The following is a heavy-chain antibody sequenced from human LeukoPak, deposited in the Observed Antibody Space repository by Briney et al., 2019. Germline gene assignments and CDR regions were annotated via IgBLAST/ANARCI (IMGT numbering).Heavy chain of an antibody. D-gene: IGHD3-10*01. CDR3: AKGLTRGDYDAFDI. V-gene: IGHV3-9*03. Sequence: PGGSLRLSCAASGFTFSSYAMHWVRQAPGKGLEWVSGISWNSGSIGYADSVKGRFTISRDNAKNSLYLQMNSLRAEDMALYYCAKGLTRGDYDAFDIWGQGTMVTVSS. J-gene: IGHJ3*02. CDR1: GFTFSSYA. CDR2: ISWNSGSI.